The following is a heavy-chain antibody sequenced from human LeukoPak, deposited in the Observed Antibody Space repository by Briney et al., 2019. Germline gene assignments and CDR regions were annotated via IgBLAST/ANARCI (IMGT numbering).Heavy chain of an antibody. Sequence: RPSETLSLTCAVSGYSISSGYYWGWIRQPPGEGLEWIGSIYHSGSTYYNPSLQSRVTISVDTSKNQFSLKLSSVTAAHTAVYYCASYSSHDAFDIWGQGTMVTVSS. CDR1: GYSISSGYY. D-gene: IGHD1-26*01. J-gene: IGHJ3*02. CDR2: IYHSGST. CDR3: ASYSSHDAFDI. V-gene: IGHV4-38-2*01.